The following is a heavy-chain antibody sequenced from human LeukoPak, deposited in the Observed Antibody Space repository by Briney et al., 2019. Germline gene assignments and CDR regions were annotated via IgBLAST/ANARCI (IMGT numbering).Heavy chain of an antibody. D-gene: IGHD1-26*01. Sequence: SETLSLTCTVSGGSISSSSYYWGWIRQPPGKGLEWIGSIYYSGSTYYNPSLKSRVTISVDTSKNQFSLKLSPVTAADTAVYYCARDPKATNFDYWGQGTLVTVSS. CDR2: IYYSGST. CDR1: GGSISSSSYY. J-gene: IGHJ4*02. V-gene: IGHV4-39*07. CDR3: ARDPKATNFDY.